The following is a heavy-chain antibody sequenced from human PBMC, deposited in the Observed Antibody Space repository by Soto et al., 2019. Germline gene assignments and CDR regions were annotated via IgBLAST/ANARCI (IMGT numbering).Heavy chain of an antibody. Sequence: GESLKISCKGSGYSFTSYWIGWVRQMPGKGLEWMGIIYPGDSDTRYSPSFQGQVTISADKSISTAYLQWSSLKASDTAMYYCARGSRYYDFWSGYYAPFDYWGQGTLVTVSS. CDR3: ARGSRYYDFWSGYYAPFDY. D-gene: IGHD3-3*01. V-gene: IGHV5-51*01. CDR1: GYSFTSYW. CDR2: IYPGDSDT. J-gene: IGHJ4*02.